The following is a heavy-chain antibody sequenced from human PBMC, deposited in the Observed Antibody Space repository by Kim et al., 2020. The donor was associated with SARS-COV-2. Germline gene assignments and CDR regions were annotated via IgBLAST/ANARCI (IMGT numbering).Heavy chain of an antibody. CDR1: GGSFSGYY. CDR3: ARASHPRGSGSYYYYYYG. J-gene: IGHJ6*01. V-gene: IGHV4-34*01. D-gene: IGHD3-10*01. CDR2: INHSGST. Sequence: SETLSLTCAVYGGSFSGYYWSWIRHPPGKGLEWIGEINHSGSTNYNPSLKSRVTISVDTSKNQFSLKLSSVTAADTAVYYCARASHPRGSGSYYYYYYG.